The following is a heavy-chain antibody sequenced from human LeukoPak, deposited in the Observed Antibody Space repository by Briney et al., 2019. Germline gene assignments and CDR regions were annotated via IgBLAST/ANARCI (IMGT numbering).Heavy chain of an antibody. V-gene: IGHV3-64D*06. CDR3: VKESQQLVRYFDY. J-gene: IGHJ4*02. CDR2: ISGNGGST. CDR1: GFTFSSYA. D-gene: IGHD6-13*01. Sequence: GGSLRLSCAASGFTFSSYAMSWVRQAPGKGLEYVSTISGNGGSTYYADSVKGRFTISRDNSKNTLYLQMSSLRAEDTAVYYCVKESQQLVRYFDYRGQGTLVTVSS.